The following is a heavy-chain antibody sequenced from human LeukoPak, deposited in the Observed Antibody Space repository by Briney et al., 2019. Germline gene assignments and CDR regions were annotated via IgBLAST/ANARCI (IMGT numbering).Heavy chain of an antibody. CDR3: ARDCSSTSACYVLKDY. Sequence: ASVKVSCKASGYTFTSYGISWVRQAPGQGLEWMGWISAHNGNTNYAQKLQGRVTMTTDTSTSTAYMELRSLRSDDTAVYYCARDCSSTSACYVLKDYWGQGTLVTVSS. CDR1: GYTFTSYG. CDR2: ISAHNGNT. J-gene: IGHJ4*02. D-gene: IGHD2-2*01. V-gene: IGHV1-18*01.